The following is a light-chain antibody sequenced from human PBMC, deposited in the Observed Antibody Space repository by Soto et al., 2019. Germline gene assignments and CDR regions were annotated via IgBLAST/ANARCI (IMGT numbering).Light chain of an antibody. CDR2: GNG. CDR1: SSNIGSGYD. CDR3: QSYDSRLSGYV. J-gene: IGLJ1*01. Sequence: SALTQPPSVSGAPGQRVTISCTGKSSNIGSGYDVHWYQQLPGTAPKLLIYGNGNRPSGVPDRFSVSESGTSASLAITGLQAEDEADYYCQSYDSRLSGYVFGTGTKVTVL. V-gene: IGLV1-40*01.